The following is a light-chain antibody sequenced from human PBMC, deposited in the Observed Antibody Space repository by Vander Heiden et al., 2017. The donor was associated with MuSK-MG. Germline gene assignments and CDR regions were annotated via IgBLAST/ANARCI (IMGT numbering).Light chain of an antibody. CDR1: QNINKY. Sequence: IQLTQSPSSLSASVGARVTITCRATQNINKYLNWYRQRVGKAPELLIYTTSHLQSGVPSRFTGSGSGTDFTLTITSLQPEDFATYYCQQSDSHPFTFGPGTTVDIK. CDR2: TTS. J-gene: IGKJ3*01. CDR3: QQSDSHPFT. V-gene: IGKV1-39*01.